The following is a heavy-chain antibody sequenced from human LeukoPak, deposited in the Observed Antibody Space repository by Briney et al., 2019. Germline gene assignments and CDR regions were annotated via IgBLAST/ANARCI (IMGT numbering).Heavy chain of an antibody. CDR3: AKIGGSGSYSGSNWFDP. CDR1: GFTFSSYS. J-gene: IGHJ5*02. V-gene: IGHV3-21*01. Sequence: GGSLRLSCAASGFTFSSYSMNWVRQAPGKGLEWVSSISSSSSYIYYADSVKGRFTISRDNSKNTLYLQMNSLRAEDTAVYYCAKIGGSGSYSGSNWFDPWGQGTLVTVSS. D-gene: IGHD3-10*01. CDR2: ISSSSSYI.